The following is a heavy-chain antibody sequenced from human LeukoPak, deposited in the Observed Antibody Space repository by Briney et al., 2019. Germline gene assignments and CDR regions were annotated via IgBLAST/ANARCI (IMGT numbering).Heavy chain of an antibody. CDR2: ISSSSSYI. J-gene: IGHJ4*02. CDR1: GFTFSNAW. CDR3: ARVGQWLPIDY. V-gene: IGHV3-21*01. Sequence: GGSLRLSCAASGFTFSNAWMNWVRQAPGKGLEWVSSISSSSSYIYYADSVKGRFTISRDNAKNSLYLQMNSLRAEDTAVYYCARVGQWLPIDYWGQGTLVTVSS. D-gene: IGHD6-19*01.